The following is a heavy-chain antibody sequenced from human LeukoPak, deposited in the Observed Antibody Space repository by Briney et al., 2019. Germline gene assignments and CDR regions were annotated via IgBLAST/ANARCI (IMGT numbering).Heavy chain of an antibody. D-gene: IGHD3-22*01. CDR2: IKPYNGHT. J-gene: IGHJ5*02. V-gene: IGHV1-18*01. CDR3: ARAGVVVMSWFDP. Sequence: ASVKVSCKASGYTFTSFPIVWVRQAPGQGLTWVGWIKPYNGHTNYAQKLQGRVTMTTDTSTSTAYMELRSLRSDDTAVYYCARAGVVVMSWFDPWGQGTLVTVSS. CDR1: GYTFTSFP.